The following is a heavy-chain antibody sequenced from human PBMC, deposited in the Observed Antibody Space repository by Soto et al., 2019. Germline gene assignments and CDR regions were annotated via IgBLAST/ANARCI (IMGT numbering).Heavy chain of an antibody. D-gene: IGHD3-10*02. V-gene: IGHV3-72*01. CDR1: GFTFSDYY. CDR2: SRDKGNSYST. CDR3: ARSVPRRTSFDS. Sequence: EVHLVESGGGLVQPGGSLRLSCAGSGFTFSDYYIDWVRQAPGKGLEWVGSSRDKGNSYSTDYAASVKGRFTVSRDTSKNSLYLQMNSLKADDTALYYCARSVPRRTSFDSWGQGTLVTVSS. J-gene: IGHJ4*02.